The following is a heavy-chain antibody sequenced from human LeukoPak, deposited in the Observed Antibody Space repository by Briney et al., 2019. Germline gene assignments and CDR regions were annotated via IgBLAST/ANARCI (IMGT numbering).Heavy chain of an antibody. CDR1: GYTFNSYD. CDR3: ARGHYGVIVVVITDERYAFDI. Sequence: GASVKVSCKASGYTFNSYDINWVRQAPGQGLEWMGWMNPNSGNTGYAQKFQGRVTMTRNTSISTAYMELSSLRSEDTAVYYCARGHYGVIVVVITDERYAFDIWGQGTMVTVSS. J-gene: IGHJ3*02. CDR2: MNPNSGNT. D-gene: IGHD3-22*01. V-gene: IGHV1-8*01.